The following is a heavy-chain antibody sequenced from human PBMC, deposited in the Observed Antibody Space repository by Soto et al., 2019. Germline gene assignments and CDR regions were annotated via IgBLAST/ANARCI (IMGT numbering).Heavy chain of an antibody. CDR1: GFTFSSYG. J-gene: IGHJ6*02. Sequence: QVQLVESGGGVVQPGRSLRLSCAASGFTFSSYGMHWVRQAPGKGLEWVAVISYDGSNKYYADSVKGRFTISRDNSKNTLYRQMNSLRAEDSAVYYGAKVTGSRILRFLEGYSYYGMDVWGQGTTVTVSS. D-gene: IGHD3-3*01. CDR2: ISYDGSNK. V-gene: IGHV3-30*18. CDR3: AKVTGSRILRFLEGYSYYGMDV.